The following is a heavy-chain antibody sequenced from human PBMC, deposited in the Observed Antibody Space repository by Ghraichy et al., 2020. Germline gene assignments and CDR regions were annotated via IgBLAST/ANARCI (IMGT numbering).Heavy chain of an antibody. V-gene: IGHV3-33*08. Sequence: GGSLRLSCAASGFTFSSYGMHWVRQAPGKGLEWVAVIWYDGSNKYYADSVKGRFTISRDNSKNTLYLQMNSLRAEDTAVYYCARVLGTMTTGLAIDYWGQGTLVTVSS. J-gene: IGHJ4*02. CDR3: ARVLGTMTTGLAIDY. CDR2: IWYDGSNK. CDR1: GFTFSSYG. D-gene: IGHD4-17*01.